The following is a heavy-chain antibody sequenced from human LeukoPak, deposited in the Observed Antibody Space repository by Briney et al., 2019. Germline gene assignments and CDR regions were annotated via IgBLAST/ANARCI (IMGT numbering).Heavy chain of an antibody. V-gene: IGHV3-7*01. CDR1: GFTFSSYW. D-gene: IGHD3-9*01. CDR2: IKQDGSEK. Sequence: SGGSLRLSCAASGFTFSSYWMSWVRQAPGKGLEWVANIKQDGSEKYYVDSVKGRFTISRDNAKNSLYLQMNSLRAEDTAVYYCARDQVLRYFDWSTQYYFDYWGQGTLVTVSS. CDR3: ARDQVLRYFDWSTQYYFDY. J-gene: IGHJ4*02.